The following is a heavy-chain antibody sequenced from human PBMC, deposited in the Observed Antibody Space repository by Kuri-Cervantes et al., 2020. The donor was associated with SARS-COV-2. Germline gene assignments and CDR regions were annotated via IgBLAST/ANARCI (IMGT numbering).Heavy chain of an antibody. V-gene: IGHV1-69*13. CDR1: GYTFTGYY. D-gene: IGHD3-10*01. J-gene: IGHJ6*02. CDR3: ARDRSQEEPELLWFGSMDV. CDR2: IIPIFGTA. Sequence: SVKVSCKASGYTFTGYYMHWVRQAPGQGLEWMGWIIPIFGTANYAQKFQGRVTITADESTSTAYMELSSLRSEDTAVYYCARDRSQEEPELLWFGSMDVWGQGTTVTVSS.